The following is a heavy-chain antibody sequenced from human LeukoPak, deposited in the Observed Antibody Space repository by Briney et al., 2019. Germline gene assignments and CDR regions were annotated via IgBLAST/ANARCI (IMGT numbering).Heavy chain of an antibody. CDR3: ARDLDWAFDY. V-gene: IGHV3-48*01. CDR2: ISTGSTNI. Sequence: QPGGSLILSCATSGFTFCSYSMNWVRQAPGKGLEWVSYISTGSTNIKQADSVKGRFTISRDNAKNSLYLQMNSLRAEDTAVYYCARDLDWAFDYWGQGILVTVSS. CDR1: GFTFCSYS. D-gene: IGHD3-9*01. J-gene: IGHJ4*02.